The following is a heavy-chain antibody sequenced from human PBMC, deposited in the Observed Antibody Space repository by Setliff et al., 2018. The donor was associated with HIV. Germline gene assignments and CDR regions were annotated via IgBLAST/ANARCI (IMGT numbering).Heavy chain of an antibody. CDR2: IFPGDSDT. CDR3: ARQPGRAAMGRENYYYYYMDV. Sequence: PGESLKISCKGFGYSFTNYWIGWVRQMPGKGLEWMGIIFPGDSDTRYSPSFQGQVTISADTSISTAYLQWRSLKASDTAMYYCARQPGRAAMGRENYYYYYMDVWGKGTTVTV. J-gene: IGHJ6*03. D-gene: IGHD2-2*01. V-gene: IGHV5-51*01. CDR1: GYSFTNYW.